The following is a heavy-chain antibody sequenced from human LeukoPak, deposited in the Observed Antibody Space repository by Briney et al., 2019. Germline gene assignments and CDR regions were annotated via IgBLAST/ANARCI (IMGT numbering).Heavy chain of an antibody. Sequence: GGSLRLTCAASGFTFSSYAMSWVRQAPGKGLEWISYISSSGSPIYYADSVKGRFTISRDNAKNSLYLQMNSLRAEDTAVYYCARDGSMVRSNGYYYGMDVWGKGTTVTVSS. CDR1: GFTFSSYA. CDR2: ISSSGSPI. J-gene: IGHJ6*04. D-gene: IGHD3-10*01. V-gene: IGHV3-48*03. CDR3: ARDGSMVRSNGYYYGMDV.